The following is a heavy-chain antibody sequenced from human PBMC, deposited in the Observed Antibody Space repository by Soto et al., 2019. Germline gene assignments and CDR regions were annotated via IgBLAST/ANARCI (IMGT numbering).Heavy chain of an antibody. V-gene: IGHV3-23*01. CDR3: AKRRLWFGELLY. CDR2: ISGSGGST. D-gene: IGHD3-10*01. J-gene: IGHJ4*02. CDR1: GFTFSSYA. Sequence: GGSLRLSCAASGFTFSSYAMSWVRQAPGKGLEWVSAISGSGGSTYYADSVKGRFTISRDNSKNTLYLQMDSLRAEDTAVYYCAKRRLWFGELLYWGQGILVTVSS.